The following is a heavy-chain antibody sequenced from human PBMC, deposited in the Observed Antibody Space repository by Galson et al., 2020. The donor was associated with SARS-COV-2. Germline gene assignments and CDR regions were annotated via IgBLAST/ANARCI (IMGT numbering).Heavy chain of an antibody. Sequence: ASVKVSCKASGGTFSSYAISWVRQAPGQGLEWMGGIIPIFGTANYAQKFQGIVTITTDESTSTAYMELSSLRSEDTAVYYCARDLGRRGFFDYWGQGTLVTVSS. J-gene: IGHJ4*02. V-gene: IGHV1-69*05. CDR3: ARDLGRRGFFDY. CDR2: IIPIFGTA. D-gene: IGHD7-27*01. CDR1: GGTFSSYA.